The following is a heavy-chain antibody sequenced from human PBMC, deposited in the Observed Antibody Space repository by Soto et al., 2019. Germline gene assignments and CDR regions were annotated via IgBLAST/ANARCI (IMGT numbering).Heavy chain of an antibody. CDR2: IYYSGST. CDR3: ASTLLLNYDILTGYYNWDAFDI. J-gene: IGHJ3*02. D-gene: IGHD3-9*01. CDR1: GGSISSYY. V-gene: IGHV4-59*08. Sequence: SETLSLTCTVSGGSISSYYWSWIRQPPGKGLEWIGYIYYSGSTNYNPSLKSRVTISVDTSKNQFSLKLSSVTAADTAVYYCASTLLLNYDILTGYYNWDAFDIWGQGTRVTVSS.